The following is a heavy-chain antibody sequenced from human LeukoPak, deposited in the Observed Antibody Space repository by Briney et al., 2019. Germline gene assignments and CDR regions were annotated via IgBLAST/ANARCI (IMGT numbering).Heavy chain of an antibody. Sequence: SETLSLTCTVSGGSISSGGYYWSWIRQHPGKGLEWIGYIYYSGSTYYNSSLKSRVTISVDTSKNQFSLKLSSVTAADTAVYYCARQVPAATFDYWGQGTLVTVSS. CDR2: IYYSGST. V-gene: IGHV4-31*03. J-gene: IGHJ4*02. D-gene: IGHD2-2*01. CDR3: ARQVPAATFDY. CDR1: GGSISSGGYY.